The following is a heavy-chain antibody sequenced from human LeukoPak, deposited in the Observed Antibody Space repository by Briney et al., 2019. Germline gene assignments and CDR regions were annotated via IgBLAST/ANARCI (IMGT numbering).Heavy chain of an antibody. J-gene: IGHJ4*02. CDR2: INPNSGGT. V-gene: IGHV1-2*04. D-gene: IGHD5-12*01. Sequence: GASVKVSCKASGYTFTGYYMHWVRQAPGQGLEWMGWINPNSGGTNYAQKFQGWVTMTRDTSISTAYMELSRLRSDDTAVYYCARGHIVATLVGFDYWGQGTLVAVSS. CDR1: GYTFTGYY. CDR3: ARGHIVATLVGFDY.